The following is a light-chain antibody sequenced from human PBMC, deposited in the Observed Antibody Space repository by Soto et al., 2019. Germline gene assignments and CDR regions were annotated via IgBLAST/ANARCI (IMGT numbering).Light chain of an antibody. CDR1: QSISSS. CDR3: QQYNSYPWT. V-gene: IGKV1-5*01. J-gene: IGKJ1*01. Sequence: DIQMTQSPSTVSASVGDRVIITCRASQSISSSLAWYQQKPGKAPKLLIYDASSLESGLPSKFSGRGSGTEFTLTISRLQADDFVTYFCQQYNSYPWTFGQGTKVEIK. CDR2: DAS.